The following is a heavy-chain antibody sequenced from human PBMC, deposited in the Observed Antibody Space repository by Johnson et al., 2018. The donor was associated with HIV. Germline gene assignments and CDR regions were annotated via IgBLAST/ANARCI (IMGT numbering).Heavy chain of an antibody. V-gene: IGHV3-30*03. J-gene: IGHJ3*02. CDR3: ARGAFLKVYVSDDAFDI. CDR1: RFTFSNYA. D-gene: IGHD2-8*01. Sequence: QMMLVESGGGVVQPGKSLRLSCSASRFTFSNYAMNWFRQAPGKGLEWMAIISYDGSNKNYADSVKGRFTISRDNSKNTLYLQLNNLRAEDTAVYYCARGAFLKVYVSDDAFDIWGQGTMVTVSS. CDR2: ISYDGSNK.